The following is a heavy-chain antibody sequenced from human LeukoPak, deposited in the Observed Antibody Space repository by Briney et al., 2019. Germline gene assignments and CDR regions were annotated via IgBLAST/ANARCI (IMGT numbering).Heavy chain of an antibody. Sequence: GGSLRLSCAASGFTFDDYGMSWVRQAPGKGLEWVSGINWNGGSTGYADSVKGRFTISRDNAKNSLYLQMNSLRAEDTALYYCAKDYSSGWYDYYYYGMDVWGQGTTVTVSS. CDR3: AKDYSSGWYDYYYYGMDV. CDR2: INWNGGST. D-gene: IGHD6-19*01. V-gene: IGHV3-20*04. J-gene: IGHJ6*02. CDR1: GFTFDDYG.